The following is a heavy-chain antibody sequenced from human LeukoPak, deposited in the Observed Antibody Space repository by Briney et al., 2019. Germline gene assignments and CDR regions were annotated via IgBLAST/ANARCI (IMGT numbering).Heavy chain of an antibody. CDR1: GFTFSSYG. J-gene: IGHJ4*02. D-gene: IGHD2-2*01. CDR2: ISYDGSNK. CDR3: AKDVPAAYFDY. Sequence: GGSLRLSCAASGFTFSSYGMHWVRQAPGKGLEWVAVISYDGSNKYYADSVKGRFTVSRDNSKNTLYLQMNRLRTEDTAVYYCAKDVPAAYFDYWGQGTLVTVSS. V-gene: IGHV3-30*18.